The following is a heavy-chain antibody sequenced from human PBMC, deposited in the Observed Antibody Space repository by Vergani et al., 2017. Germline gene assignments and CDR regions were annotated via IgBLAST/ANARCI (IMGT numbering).Heavy chain of an antibody. CDR2: ISAYNGNT. J-gene: IGHJ3*02. V-gene: IGHV1-18*01. Sequence: QVQLVQSGAEVKKPGASVKVSCKASGYTFTSYGISWVRQAPGQGLEWMGWISAYNGNTNYAQKLQGRVTMTTDTSTSTAYMELRSLRSDDTAVYYCARRTEHNYYDSSGYYADAFDIWGQGTMVTVSS. D-gene: IGHD3-22*01. CDR3: ARRTEHNYYDSSGYYADAFDI. CDR1: GYTFTSYG.